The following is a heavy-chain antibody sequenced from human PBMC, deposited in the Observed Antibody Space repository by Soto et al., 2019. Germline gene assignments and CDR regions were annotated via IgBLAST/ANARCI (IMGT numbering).Heavy chain of an antibody. CDR1: GYTFTSYG. V-gene: IGHV1-18*01. Sequence: QVQLVQSGAEVKKPGASVKVSCKASGYTFTSYGISWVRQAPGQGLEWMGWISAYNGNTNYAQKLQGRVTMTTDTSTNTAYMERRGLRSGDTAVYYCARDLAMIVVVTSHDAFDIWGQGTMVTVSS. D-gene: IGHD3-22*01. CDR2: ISAYNGNT. J-gene: IGHJ3*02. CDR3: ARDLAMIVVVTSHDAFDI.